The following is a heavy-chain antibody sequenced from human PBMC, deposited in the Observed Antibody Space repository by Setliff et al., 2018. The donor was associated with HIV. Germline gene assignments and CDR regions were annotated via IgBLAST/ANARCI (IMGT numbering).Heavy chain of an antibody. Sequence: GASVKVSCKASGYTFTSYYMHWVRQAPGQGLEWMGIINAGNGNTKYSQKFQGRVTITRDTSASTAYMELSSLRSEDTAVYYCARFPVLGGMDVWGQGTTVTVSS. V-gene: IGHV1-3*01. CDR3: ARFPVLGGMDV. D-gene: IGHD1-20*01. CDR1: GYTFTSYY. CDR2: INAGNGNT. J-gene: IGHJ6*02.